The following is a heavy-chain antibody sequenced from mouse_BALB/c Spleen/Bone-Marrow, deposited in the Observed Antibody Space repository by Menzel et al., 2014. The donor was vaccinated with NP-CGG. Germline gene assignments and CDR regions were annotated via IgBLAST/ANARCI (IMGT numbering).Heavy chain of an antibody. J-gene: IGHJ4*01. D-gene: IGHD2-1*01. CDR1: GYVFSTYW. CDR2: IYPGDGDT. Sequence: VQLQESGAELVRPGSSVKISCKASGYVFSTYWMHWVKQRPGQGLVRIGQIYPGDGDTNYNGKFKDKVILTADKSSSTAYMQLSSLTSEDSAVYFCARSGKGAMDYWGQGTSVTVSS. V-gene: IGHV1-80*01. CDR3: ARSGKGAMDY.